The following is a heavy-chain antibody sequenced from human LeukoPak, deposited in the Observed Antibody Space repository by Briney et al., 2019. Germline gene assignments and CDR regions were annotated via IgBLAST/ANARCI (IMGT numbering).Heavy chain of an antibody. V-gene: IGHV4-39*01. CDR2: ICYRGNT. D-gene: IGHD4-23*01. J-gene: IGHJ1*01. Sequence: SEILSLTCTVSGGSISSGIYYWAWIRQPPGKGLEWIGSICYRGNTYYNPSLKSRVTLSVDTSKNQFSLNLSSVTAADTAVYYCARHGDGGPAEYFRHWGQGTLVTVSS. CDR3: ARHGDGGPAEYFRH. CDR1: GGSISSGIYY.